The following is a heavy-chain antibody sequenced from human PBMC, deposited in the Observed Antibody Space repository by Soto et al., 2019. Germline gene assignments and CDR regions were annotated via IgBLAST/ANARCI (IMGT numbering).Heavy chain of an antibody. CDR1: GFTFSSYA. J-gene: IGHJ4*02. CDR3: AKDCEWYPTEYFDY. D-gene: IGHD3-3*01. CDR2: ISGSGGST. Sequence: LRLSCAASGFTFSSYAMSWVRQAPGKGLEWVSAISGSGGSTYYADSVKGRFTISRDNSKNTLYLQMNSLRAEDTAVYYCAKDCEWYPTEYFDYWRQGTLVTVSS. V-gene: IGHV3-23*01.